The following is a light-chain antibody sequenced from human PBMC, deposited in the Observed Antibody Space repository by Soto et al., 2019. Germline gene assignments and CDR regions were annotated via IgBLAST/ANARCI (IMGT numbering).Light chain of an antibody. CDR2: AAS. CDR1: QSVGTF. J-gene: IGKJ1*01. V-gene: IGKV3-11*01. CDR3: QQYNDWPPWT. Sequence: EIVLTQSPATLSLSPGERATLSCRASQSVGTFFAWYQQKPGQAPRILIFAASSRATGIPDRFSGSGSGTDFTLTISRLEPEDFAVYYCQQYNDWPPWTFGQGTKVDIK.